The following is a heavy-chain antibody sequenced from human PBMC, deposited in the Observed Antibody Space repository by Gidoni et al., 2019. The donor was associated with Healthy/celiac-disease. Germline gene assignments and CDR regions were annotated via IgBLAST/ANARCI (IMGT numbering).Heavy chain of an antibody. Sequence: VQPVEYGGSLVKPGGSLSLSCAASLFSFCSYSMNWFRQAAGKGLVWVASSSSSSSYIYYAESGKGRFTISRDNAKNSLYLQMNSLRAEDTAVEYCARVRGHSSLYGMDVWGQGTTVTVSS. CDR2: SSSSSSYI. J-gene: IGHJ6*02. CDR3: ARVRGHSSLYGMDV. V-gene: IGHV3-21*01. D-gene: IGHD6-13*01. CDR1: LFSFCSYS.